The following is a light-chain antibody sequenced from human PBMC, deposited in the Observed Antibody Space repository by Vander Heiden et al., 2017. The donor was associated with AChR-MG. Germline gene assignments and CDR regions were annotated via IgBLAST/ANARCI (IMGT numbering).Light chain of an antibody. V-gene: IGLV3-21*02. CDR2: DGR. CDR3: QVWDGSDHWG. CDR1: NLRSKS. J-gene: IGLJ3*02. Sequence: YVLTQPPSVSVAPGQTASITCGGDNLRSKSVHWYQQEPGQAPVLVVQDGRGRPSGIPERFSGSNSGNTATLTITSVEAGDEADYYCQVWDGSDHWGFGGGTKLTVL.